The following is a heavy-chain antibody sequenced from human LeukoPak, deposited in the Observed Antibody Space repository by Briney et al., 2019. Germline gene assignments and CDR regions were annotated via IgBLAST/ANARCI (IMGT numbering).Heavy chain of an antibody. V-gene: IGHV3-48*01. CDR1: GFTFSSYT. CDR3: VRGKLVYYYDNSGYFDS. Sequence: GGSLRLSCAASGFTFSSYTMSWVRQAPGKGLEWLSYIRITTGALYYADSVKGRFTISRDNAKNSLYLQMNNLRAEDTAVYYCVRGKLVYYYDNSGYFDSWGQGTLVTVSS. CDR2: IRITTGAL. D-gene: IGHD3-22*01. J-gene: IGHJ4*02.